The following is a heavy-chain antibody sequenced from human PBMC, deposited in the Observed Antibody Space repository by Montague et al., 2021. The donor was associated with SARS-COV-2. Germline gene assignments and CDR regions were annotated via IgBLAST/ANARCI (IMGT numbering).Heavy chain of an antibody. CDR3: ARDGALYSSGWWGGDFDY. J-gene: IGHJ4*02. V-gene: IGHV3-48*03. D-gene: IGHD6-19*01. Sequence: SLRLSCAASGFTFSSYEMTWVRQAPGKGLEWVSYISSSGSTIYYADSVKGRFTISRDNAENSLYLQMNSLRAEDTAVYYCARDGALYSSGWWGGDFDYWGQGTLVTVSS. CDR2: ISSSGSTI. CDR1: GFTFSSYE.